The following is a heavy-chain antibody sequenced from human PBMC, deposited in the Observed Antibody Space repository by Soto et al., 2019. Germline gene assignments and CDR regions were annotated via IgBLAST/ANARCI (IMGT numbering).Heavy chain of an antibody. CDR1: GGSLRNSV. Sequence: QVQLVQSGAEVKKPGSSVKVSCTASGGSLRNSVISWVRQAPAQRLEWMGGVIPILGRANYAQKFQGRVTMPADEATSTAYMDLSSLSPDDTAVYYCARLGHPGHWGPGTLVIVSS. CDR2: VIPILGRA. V-gene: IGHV1-69*01. J-gene: IGHJ4*02. CDR3: ARLGHPGH.